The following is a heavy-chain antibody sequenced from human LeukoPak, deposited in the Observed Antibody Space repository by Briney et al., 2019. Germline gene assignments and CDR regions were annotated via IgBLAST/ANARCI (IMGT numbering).Heavy chain of an antibody. D-gene: IGHD6-13*01. V-gene: IGHV1-2*02. CDR2: INPNSGGT. CDR1: GYTFTGYY. J-gene: IGHJ5*02. CDR3: ARVNNYSSGWYKDYNWFDP. Sequence: ASVKVSCKASGYTFTGYYMHWVRQAPGQGLEWMGWINPNSGGTNYAQKFQGRVTMTRDTSISTAYMELSRLRSDDTAVYYCARVNNYSSGWYKDYNWFDPWGQGTLVTVSS.